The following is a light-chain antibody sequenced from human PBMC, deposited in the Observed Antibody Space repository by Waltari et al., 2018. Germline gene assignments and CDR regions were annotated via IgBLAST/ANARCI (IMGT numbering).Light chain of an antibody. CDR1: ESISNW. CDR3: QQYDSFWT. Sequence: DIQMTQSPSTLSASVGDRVTINCRASESISNWLAWYQQKPGKAPKVLIHKASSLESGVPSRFSGSGSATEFTLTISNLQPDDFATYYCQQYDSFWTFGQGTKVEIK. V-gene: IGKV1-5*03. CDR2: KAS. J-gene: IGKJ1*01.